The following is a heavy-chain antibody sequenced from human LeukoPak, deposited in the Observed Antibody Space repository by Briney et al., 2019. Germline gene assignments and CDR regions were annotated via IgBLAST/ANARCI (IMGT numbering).Heavy chain of an antibody. Sequence: GGSLRLSCAASGFTFSSYAMSWVRQAPGKGLEWVSAISGSGGSTYYADSVKGRFTISRDNSKNTLYLQMSSLRAEDTAVYYCAKRKATMVRGVNYYYGMDVWGQGTTVTVSS. J-gene: IGHJ6*02. CDR3: AKRKATMVRGVNYYYGMDV. CDR2: ISGSGGST. CDR1: GFTFSSYA. V-gene: IGHV3-23*01. D-gene: IGHD3-10*01.